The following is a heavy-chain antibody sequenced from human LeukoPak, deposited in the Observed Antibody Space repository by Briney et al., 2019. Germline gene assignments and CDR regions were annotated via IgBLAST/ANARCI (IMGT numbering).Heavy chain of an antibody. CDR1: GFTFSSYE. V-gene: IGHV3-48*03. D-gene: IGHD5-12*01. Sequence: GGPLRLSCAASGFTFSSYEMNWVRQAPGKGLEWVSYISSSGSTIYYADSVKGRFTISRDNAKNSLYLQMNSLRAEDTAVYYCARDGGYLPYYYYYMDVWGKGTTVTISS. J-gene: IGHJ6*03. CDR2: ISSSGSTI. CDR3: ARDGGYLPYYYYYMDV.